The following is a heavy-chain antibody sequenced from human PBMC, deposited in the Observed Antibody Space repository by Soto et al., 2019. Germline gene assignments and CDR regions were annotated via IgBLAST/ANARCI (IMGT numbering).Heavy chain of an antibody. J-gene: IGHJ4*02. Sequence: GGSLRLSCVGSGFSFSDYSIHWVRQAPGKGLQWISDISSRSDAIHYADSVKGRFTVSRDNAKNAVFLQMNSLRDDDTAIYYCARLPKVSLVTAWGQGTQVTVSS. CDR3: ARLPKVSLVTA. CDR1: GFSFSDYS. V-gene: IGHV3-48*02. CDR2: ISSRSDAI. D-gene: IGHD2-21*02.